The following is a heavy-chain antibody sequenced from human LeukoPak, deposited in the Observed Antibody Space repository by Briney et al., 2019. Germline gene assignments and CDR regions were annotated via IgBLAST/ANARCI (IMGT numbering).Heavy chain of an antibody. D-gene: IGHD3-16*02. CDR3: ARDRSYVWGSYRDSY. CDR2: IYYSGST. J-gene: IGHJ4*02. CDR1: GGSISSYY. V-gene: IGHV4-59*12. Sequence: SETLSLTCTVSGGSISSYYWSWIRQPPGKGLEWIGYIYYSGSTNCNPSLKSRVTISVDTSKNQFSLKLSSVTAADTAVYYCARDRSYVWGSYRDSYWGQGTLVTVSS.